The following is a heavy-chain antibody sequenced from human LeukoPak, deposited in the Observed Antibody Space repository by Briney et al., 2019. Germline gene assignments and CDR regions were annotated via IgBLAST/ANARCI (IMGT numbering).Heavy chain of an antibody. CDR1: GGSISTYY. CDR3: ARDSGYDSSGYYFDY. V-gene: IGHV4-4*07. CDR2: IYTTGAT. J-gene: IGHJ4*02. Sequence: SETLSLTCTVSGGSISTYYWSWIRQPAGKGLEWIGHIYTTGATHYNPSLKSRVTMSVDTSRNQLSLKLDSMTAADTAVYYCARDSGYDSSGYYFDYWGQGTLVTVSS. D-gene: IGHD3-22*01.